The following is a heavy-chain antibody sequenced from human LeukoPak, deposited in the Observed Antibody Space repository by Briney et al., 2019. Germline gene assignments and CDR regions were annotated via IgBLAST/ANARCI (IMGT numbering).Heavy chain of an antibody. CDR1: GLTFSSYW. V-gene: IGHV3-74*01. CDR3: ARGSGPIVVVPAANDY. CDR2: IKSDGSST. D-gene: IGHD2-2*01. J-gene: IGHJ4*02. Sequence: GGSLRLSCAASGLTFSSYWMHWVRQAPGKGLVWVSRIKSDGSSTTYADSVKGRFTISRDNAKNTLYLQMNSLRAEDTAVYYCARGSGPIVVVPAANDYWGQGTLVTVSS.